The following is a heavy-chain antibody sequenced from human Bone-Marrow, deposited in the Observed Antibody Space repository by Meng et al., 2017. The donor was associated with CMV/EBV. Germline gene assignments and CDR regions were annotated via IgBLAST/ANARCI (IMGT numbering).Heavy chain of an antibody. D-gene: IGHD5-18*01. Sequence: GGSLRLSCAASGFTLSSYAMSWVRQAPGKGMEWVSAISGSGGSTYYADSVKGRFTISRDNSKNTLYLQMNSLRAADTAVYYCAKYRQLWLPGWFDPWGQGTLVTVSS. CDR3: AKYRQLWLPGWFDP. CDR1: GFTLSSYA. CDR2: ISGSGGST. J-gene: IGHJ5*02. V-gene: IGHV3-23*01.